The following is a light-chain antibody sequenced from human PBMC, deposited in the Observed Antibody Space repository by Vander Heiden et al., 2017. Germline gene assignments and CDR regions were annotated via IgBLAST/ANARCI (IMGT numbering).Light chain of an antibody. Sequence: DIQMTQSPSSLSASVGDRVTITCRASQSISSYLNWYQQKPGKAPKLLSYAASSLQSGVPSRFSGSGSGTDFTLTISSLQPEDFATYYCQQSDRTHPLTFGGGTKVEIK. CDR2: AAS. CDR3: QQSDRTHPLT. CDR1: QSISSY. J-gene: IGKJ4*01. V-gene: IGKV1-39*01.